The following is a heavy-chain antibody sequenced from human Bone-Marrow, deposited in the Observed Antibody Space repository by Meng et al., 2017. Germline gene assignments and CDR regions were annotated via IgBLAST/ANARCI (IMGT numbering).Heavy chain of an antibody. CDR3: AREDYGDYASFDY. Sequence: GESLKISCAASGFTFSSYAMSWVRQAPGKGLEWVSAISGSGGSTYYADSVKGRFTISRDNSKNTLYLQMNSLRAEDTAVYYCAREDYGDYASFDYWGQGTLVTVSS. CDR1: GFTFSSYA. V-gene: IGHV3-23*01. D-gene: IGHD4-17*01. CDR2: ISGSGGST. J-gene: IGHJ4*02.